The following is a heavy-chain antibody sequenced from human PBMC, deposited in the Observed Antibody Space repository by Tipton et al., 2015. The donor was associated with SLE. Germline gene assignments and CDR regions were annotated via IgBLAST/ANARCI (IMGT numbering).Heavy chain of an antibody. CDR1: GYSISDTYY. CDR3: ARDKAYPGSPGDY. V-gene: IGHV4-38-2*02. J-gene: IGHJ4*02. Sequence: TLSLTCAVSGYSISDTYYWGWIRQPPGKGLEWIGSISHSGTINYNPSLKSRVTISVGTSKNHFSLKLTSVTAADTAMYYCARDKAYPGSPGDYWGQGTLVTVSS. D-gene: IGHD2-2*01. CDR2: ISHSGTI.